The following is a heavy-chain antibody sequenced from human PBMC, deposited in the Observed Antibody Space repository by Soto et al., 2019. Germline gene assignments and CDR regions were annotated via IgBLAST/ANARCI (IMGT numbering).Heavy chain of an antibody. J-gene: IGHJ6*03. Sequence: SETLSLTCTVSGGSISTYYWSWIRQPPGKGLEWIGYIYYSGSTKYNPSLKSRVTISVDTSENQFSLKLSSVTAADTAVYYCASGHYYNYGRYYYYYMDVWGKGTTVTVSS. CDR1: GGSISTYY. CDR2: IYYSGST. V-gene: IGHV4-59*08. CDR3: ASGHYYNYGRYYYYYMDV. D-gene: IGHD4-4*01.